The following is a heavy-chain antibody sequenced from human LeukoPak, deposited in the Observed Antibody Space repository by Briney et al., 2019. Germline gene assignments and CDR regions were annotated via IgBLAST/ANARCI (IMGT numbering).Heavy chain of an antibody. CDR1: GFTFSSYG. CDR2: VRYDGSNK. V-gene: IGHV3-30*02. D-gene: IGHD2-15*01. CDR3: ARGYCSGGSCYSWERPPDY. J-gene: IGHJ4*02. Sequence: GGSLRLSCAASGFTFSSYGMHWVRQAPGKGLEWVAFVRYDGSNKYYADSVKGRLTISRDNSKNTLYLQMNSLRAEDTAVYYCARGYCSGGSCYSWERPPDYWGQGTLVTVSS.